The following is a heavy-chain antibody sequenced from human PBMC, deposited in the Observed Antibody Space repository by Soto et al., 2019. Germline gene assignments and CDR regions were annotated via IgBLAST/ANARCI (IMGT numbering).Heavy chain of an antibody. CDR3: ARGGRRWLQLGYYYGMDV. CDR2: INPSGGST. Sequence: DSVKVSCKASGYTFTSYYMHWVRQAPGQGLEWMGIINPSGGSTSYAQKFQGRVTMTRDTSTSTVYMELSSLRSEDTAVYYCARGGRRWLQLGYYYGMDVWGQGTTVTVSS. V-gene: IGHV1-46*01. J-gene: IGHJ6*02. D-gene: IGHD5-12*01. CDR1: GYTFTSYY.